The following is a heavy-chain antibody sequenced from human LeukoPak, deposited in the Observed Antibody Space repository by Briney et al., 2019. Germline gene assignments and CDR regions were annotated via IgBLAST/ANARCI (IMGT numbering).Heavy chain of an antibody. J-gene: IGHJ4*02. CDR2: IYHSGST. D-gene: IGHD5-18*01. V-gene: IGHV4-38-2*02. Sequence: PSETLSLTCTVSGYSISSGYYWGWIRQPPGKGLEWIGSIYHSGSTYYNPSLKSRVTISVDTSKNQFSLKLSSVTAADTAVYYCAQRGEYSYGRFDYWGQGTLVTVSS. CDR1: GYSISSGYY. CDR3: AQRGEYSYGRFDY.